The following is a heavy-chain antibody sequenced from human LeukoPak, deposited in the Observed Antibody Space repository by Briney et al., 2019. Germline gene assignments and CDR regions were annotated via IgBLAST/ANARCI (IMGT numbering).Heavy chain of an antibody. CDR1: GFASSNYA. Sequence: QPGGSLRLSCAGSGFASSNYAMHWVRRAPGKGLEYVAFISFDGSKKYYADSVKGRFTVSRDNSQNVLYLLLNSLRLEDTAVYYCARDRLYCSGARCYRWFDPWGQGTLVFVSS. J-gene: IGHJ5*01. V-gene: IGHV3-30-3*01. CDR2: ISFDGSKK. D-gene: IGHD2-15*01. CDR3: ARDRLYCSGARCYRWFDP.